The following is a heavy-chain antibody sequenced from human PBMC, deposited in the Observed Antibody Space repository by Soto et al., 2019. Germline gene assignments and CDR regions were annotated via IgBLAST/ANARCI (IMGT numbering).Heavy chain of an antibody. CDR3: ARTNGAGSYYNL. CDR2: IYPGDSDP. CDR1: GYSFTNYL. V-gene: IGHV5-51*01. D-gene: IGHD3-10*01. Sequence: GESLKISCKASGYSFTNYLIAWMRQMPGKGLEWMGIIYPGDSDPRYSPSFQGQVTISADNSISTAYLQWSSLRASDTAIYYCARTNGAGSYYNLWGQGTLVTVSS. J-gene: IGHJ5*02.